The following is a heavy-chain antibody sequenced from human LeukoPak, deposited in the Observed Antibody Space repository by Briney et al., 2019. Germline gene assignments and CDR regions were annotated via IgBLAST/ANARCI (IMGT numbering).Heavy chain of an antibody. CDR2: ITKSGSAK. CDR1: GFTFSSYS. D-gene: IGHD3-3*01. V-gene: IGHV3-48*04. CDR3: ASSPLRFLEWATYDY. Sequence: GGSLRLSCAASGFTFSSYSMNWVRQAPGKGLEWVSYITKSGSAKYYADSVKGRFTIFRDDAKNSMYLQMNSLRADDTAVYYCASSPLRFLEWATYDYWGQGTLVTVSS. J-gene: IGHJ4*02.